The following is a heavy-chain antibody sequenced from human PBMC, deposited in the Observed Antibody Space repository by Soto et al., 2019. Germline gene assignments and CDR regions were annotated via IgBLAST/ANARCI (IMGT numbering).Heavy chain of an antibody. CDR3: AKARDSTSWYGLEADF. J-gene: IGHJ4*02. Sequence: QVQLVESGGGVVQPGRSLRLSCAASGFIFSDYAMHWVRQAPGKGLEWVAVISYGGDNKYYADSVRGRFAISRDNLKNTLDLQMNSRNPEDTAIYHCAKARDSTSWYGLEADFWGQGTLVTVSS. CDR2: ISYGGDNK. V-gene: IGHV3-30*09. D-gene: IGHD6-13*01. CDR1: GFIFSDYA.